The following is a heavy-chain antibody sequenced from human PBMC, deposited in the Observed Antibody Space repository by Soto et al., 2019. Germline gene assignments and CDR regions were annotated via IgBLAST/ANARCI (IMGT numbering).Heavy chain of an antibody. CDR3: ARTIVVVPAAMFNWFDP. CDR2: IYYSGST. D-gene: IGHD2-2*01. Sequence: SETLSLTCTVSGGSISSGGYYWSWIRQHPGKGLEWIGYIYYSGSTYYNPSLKSRVTISVDTSKNQFSLKLSSVTAADTAVYYCARTIVVVPAAMFNWFDPWGQGTLVTVSS. V-gene: IGHV4-31*03. J-gene: IGHJ5*02. CDR1: GGSISSGGYY.